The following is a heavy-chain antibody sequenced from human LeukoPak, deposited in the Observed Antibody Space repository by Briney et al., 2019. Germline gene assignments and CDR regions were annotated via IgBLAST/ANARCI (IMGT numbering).Heavy chain of an antibody. CDR1: GYSFTNYW. D-gene: IGHD1-20*01. CDR3: ARLNWNREDYFDY. V-gene: IGHV5-51*01. J-gene: IGHJ4*02. CDR2: IYPGDSDT. Sequence: GESLKISCNGSGYSFTNYWIGWVRQMPGKGLEWMGIIYPGDSDTRYSPSFQGQVTISADKSINTAYLQWSSLKASDTAMYYCARLNWNREDYFDYWGQGTLVTVSS.